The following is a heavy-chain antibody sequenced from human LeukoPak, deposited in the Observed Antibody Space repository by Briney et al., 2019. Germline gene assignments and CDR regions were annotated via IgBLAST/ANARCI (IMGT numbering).Heavy chain of an antibody. D-gene: IGHD3-16*02. CDR1: GYTFTRYY. CDR3: ARGRRVGPNTFGGVIVIPGRYYYYMDV. Sequence: GASVKVSCKASGYTFTRYYLHWVRQATGQGLEWMGWMNPNSGNTGYAQKFQGRVTITRNTSISTAYMELSSLRSEDTAVYCCARGRRVGPNTFGGVIVIPGRYYYYMDVWGKGTTVTVSS. V-gene: IGHV1-8*03. J-gene: IGHJ6*03. CDR2: MNPNSGNT.